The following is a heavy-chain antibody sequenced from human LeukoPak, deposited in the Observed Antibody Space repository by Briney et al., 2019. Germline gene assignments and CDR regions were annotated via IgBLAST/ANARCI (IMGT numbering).Heavy chain of an antibody. CDR2: ISYDGSNK. D-gene: IGHD3-16*02. CDR1: GFTFSSYG. V-gene: IGHV3-30*03. Sequence: GGSLRLSCAASGFTFSSYGMHWVRQAPGKGLEWVAVISYDGSNKYYADPVKGRFTISRDNSKNTLYLQMNSLRAEDTAVYYCARDRYSYWGQGTLVTVSS. CDR3: ARDRYSY. J-gene: IGHJ4*02.